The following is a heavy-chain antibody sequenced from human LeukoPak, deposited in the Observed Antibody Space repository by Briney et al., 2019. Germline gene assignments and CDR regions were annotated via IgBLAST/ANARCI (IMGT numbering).Heavy chain of an antibody. CDR1: GDSVSSNSAA. J-gene: IGHJ6*03. D-gene: IGHD5-12*01. CDR3: ARDHGQQVATRPYYYYYMDV. Sequence: SQTLSLTCAISGDSVSSNSAAWNWIRQSPSRGLEWLGRTYYRSKWYNDYAVSVRSRITINPDTSKNQFSLQLNSVTPEDTAVYYCARDHGQQVATRPYYYYYMDVWGKGTTVTVSS. CDR2: TYYRSKWYN. V-gene: IGHV6-1*01.